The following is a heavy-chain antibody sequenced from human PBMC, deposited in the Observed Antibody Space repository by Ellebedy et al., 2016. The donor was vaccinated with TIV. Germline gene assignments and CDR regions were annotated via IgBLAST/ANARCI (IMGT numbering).Heavy chain of an antibody. J-gene: IGHJ3*02. CDR1: GYSFTSYW. D-gene: IGHD6-13*01. CDR3: ARTRTYSSPEGAFDI. Sequence: GGSLRLXXKGSGYSFTSYWIGWVRQMPGKGLEWMGIIYPGDSDTRYSPSFQGQVTISADKSISTAYLQWSSLKASDTAMYYCARTRTYSSPEGAFDIWGQGTMVTVSS. V-gene: IGHV5-51*01. CDR2: IYPGDSDT.